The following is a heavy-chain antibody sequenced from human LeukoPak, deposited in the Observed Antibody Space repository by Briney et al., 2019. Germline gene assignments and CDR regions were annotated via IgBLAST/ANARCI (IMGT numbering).Heavy chain of an antibody. CDR3: ARDSSGWYSYGMDV. Sequence: GGSLRLSCAASGFTFSSYAMSWVRQAPGKGLEWVSAISGSGGSTYYADSVKGRFTISRDNSKNTLYLQMNSLRAEDTAVYYCARDSSGWYSYGMDVWGQGTTVTVSS. CDR1: GFTFSSYA. J-gene: IGHJ6*02. D-gene: IGHD6-19*01. V-gene: IGHV3-23*01. CDR2: ISGSGGST.